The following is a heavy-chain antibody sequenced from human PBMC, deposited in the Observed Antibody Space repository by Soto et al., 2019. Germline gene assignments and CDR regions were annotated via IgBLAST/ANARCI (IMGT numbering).Heavy chain of an antibody. D-gene: IGHD3-10*01. CDR1: GGSISSYY. J-gene: IGHJ5*02. CDR2: IYYSGST. V-gene: IGHV4-59*08. Sequence: QVQLQESGPGLVKPSETLSLTCTVSGGSISSYYWSWIRQPPGKGLEWIGYIYYSGSTNYDPSLQPRVTISVDTSKNQFSLKLSSVTAADTAVYYCARLLWSRGDWFDPWGQGTLVTVSS. CDR3: ARLLWSRGDWFDP.